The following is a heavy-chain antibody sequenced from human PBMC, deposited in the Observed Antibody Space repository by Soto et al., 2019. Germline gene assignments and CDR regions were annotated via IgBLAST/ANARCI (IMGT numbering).Heavy chain of an antibody. CDR2: ISSQNGNT. V-gene: IGHV1-18*01. D-gene: IGHD3-10*01. Sequence: QPPLVQSGPEVKKPGASVKVSCKASHYTFTSYGVSWVRQAPGQGLEWMGWISSQNGNTVYAQNFQGRVTLTTDTSTSTAFMELMNLQSDDTALYYCASVRHYYTSDRVDYWGQGTLVTVSS. J-gene: IGHJ4*02. CDR1: HYTFTSYG. CDR3: ASVRHYYTSDRVDY.